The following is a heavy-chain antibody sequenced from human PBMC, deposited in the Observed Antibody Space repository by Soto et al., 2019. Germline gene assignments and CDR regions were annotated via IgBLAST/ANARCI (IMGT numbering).Heavy chain of an antibody. V-gene: IGHV3-7*01. Sequence: EVQLVESGGGLVQPGGSLRLSCAASGFTFSTYWMSWVRQAPGKGLGWVASIKQDGSEKHYVDSVKGRFTVSRDSAKSSVYLQMNSLRAEDTAVYYCARVWNDGRIDYWGQGALVTVS. CDR2: IKQDGSEK. J-gene: IGHJ4*02. D-gene: IGHD1-1*01. CDR3: ARVWNDGRIDY. CDR1: GFTFSTYW.